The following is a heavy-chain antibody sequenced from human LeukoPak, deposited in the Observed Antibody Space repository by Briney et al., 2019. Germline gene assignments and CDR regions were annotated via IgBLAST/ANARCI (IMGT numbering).Heavy chain of an antibody. J-gene: IGHJ3*02. Sequence: ASVKVSCKASGYTFTSYDINWVRQAPGQGLEGMGWMNPNSGNTGYAQKFQGRVTMTRNTSIRTAYMELSRLRSDDTAVYYCARDRHYYDSSGYPDIWGQGTMVTVSS. V-gene: IGHV1-8*01. D-gene: IGHD3-22*01. CDR3: ARDRHYYDSSGYPDI. CDR1: GYTFTSYD. CDR2: MNPNSGNT.